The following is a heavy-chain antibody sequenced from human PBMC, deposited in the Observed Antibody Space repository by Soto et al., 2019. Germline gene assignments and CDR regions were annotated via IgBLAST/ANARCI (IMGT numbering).Heavy chain of an antibody. V-gene: IGHV3-30-3*01. Sequence: GGSLRLSCAASGFTFSSYAMHWVRQAPGKGLEWVAVISYDGSNKYYADSVKGRFTISRDNSKNTLYLQMNSLRAEDTAVYYCARVPFGRFGELLPYVDYWGQGTLVTVSS. J-gene: IGHJ4*02. D-gene: IGHD3-10*01. CDR2: ISYDGSNK. CDR3: ARVPFGRFGELLPYVDY. CDR1: GFTFSSYA.